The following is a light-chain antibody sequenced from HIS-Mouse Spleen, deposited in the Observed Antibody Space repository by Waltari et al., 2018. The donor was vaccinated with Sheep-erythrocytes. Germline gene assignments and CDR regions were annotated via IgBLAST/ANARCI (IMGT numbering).Light chain of an antibody. CDR1: SSDVGGYNY. CDR2: DVS. V-gene: IGLV2-11*01. CDR3: AAWDDSLSGS. Sequence: QSALTQPRSVSGSPGQSVTISCTGTSSDVGGYNYVPWYQQHPGKAPKLMIYDVSKRPSGVPDRFSGSKSGTSASLAISGLRSEDEADYYCAAWDDSLSGSFGGGTKLTVL. J-gene: IGLJ2*01.